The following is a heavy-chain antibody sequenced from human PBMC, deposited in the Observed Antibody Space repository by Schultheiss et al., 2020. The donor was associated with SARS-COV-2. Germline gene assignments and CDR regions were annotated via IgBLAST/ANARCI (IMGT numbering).Heavy chain of an antibody. CDR1: GGTFSSYA. V-gene: IGHV1-69*05. CDR3: ARTPVMGSSRYWYFDL. CDR2: IIPIFGTA. D-gene: IGHD2-8*01. J-gene: IGHJ2*01. Sequence: SVKVSCKASGGTFSSYAISWVRQAPGQGLEWMGGIIPIFGTANYAQKFQGRVTMTTDTSTSTAYMELRSLRSDDTAVYYCARTPVMGSSRYWYFDLWGRGTLVTVSS.